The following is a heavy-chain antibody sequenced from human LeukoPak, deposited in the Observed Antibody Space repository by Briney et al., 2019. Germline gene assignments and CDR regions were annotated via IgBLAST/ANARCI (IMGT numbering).Heavy chain of an antibody. V-gene: IGHV5-51*01. D-gene: IGHD3-10*01. CDR1: GFNFIDYW. J-gene: IGHJ4*02. Sequence: GESLKISCKGSGFNFIDYWIGWARQMPGKGLEWMGIIYPGDSDTRYSPSFQGQVAISADRSINTAYLQWSSLGASDTAMYYCAREYYGSGDFWGQGTLVTVSS. CDR2: IYPGDSDT. CDR3: AREYYGSGDF.